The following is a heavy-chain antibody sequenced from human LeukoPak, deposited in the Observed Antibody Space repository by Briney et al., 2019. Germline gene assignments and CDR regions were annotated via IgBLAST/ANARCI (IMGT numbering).Heavy chain of an antibody. V-gene: IGHV3-23*01. CDR3: AREYRGEYYFAY. Sequence: GGSLRLSCAASGFTFSSAAMTWVRQAPGKGLEWVSLIASSGGSTYYADSVKGRFTISRDNSKNTLYLQMNSLRAEDTAVYYCAREYRGEYYFAYWGQGTLVTVSS. J-gene: IGHJ4*02. D-gene: IGHD3-10*01. CDR1: GFTFSSAA. CDR2: IASSGGST.